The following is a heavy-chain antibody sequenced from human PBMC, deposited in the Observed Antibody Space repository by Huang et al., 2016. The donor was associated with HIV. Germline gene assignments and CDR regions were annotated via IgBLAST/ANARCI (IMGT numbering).Heavy chain of an antibody. J-gene: IGHJ4*02. CDR1: GFTFYTYS. CDR3: ARDLPGGITGVTVGLDY. D-gene: IGHD1-20*01. CDR2: ISSSDSTI. V-gene: IGHV3-48*01. Sequence: EVQLVESGGGVVQPGGSLRLSCVASGFTFYTYSMNWVRQAPGKVLEWLSYISSSDSTIYYADSVKGRFTSSRDNAKNSLYLQMNSLRAEDTAVYYGARDLPGGITGVTVGLDYWGQGTLVSVSS.